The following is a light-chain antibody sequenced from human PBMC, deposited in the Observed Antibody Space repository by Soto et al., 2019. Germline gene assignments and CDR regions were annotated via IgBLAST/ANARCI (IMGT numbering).Light chain of an antibody. CDR2: GAS. CDR1: QGVSTY. J-gene: IGKJ4*01. CDR3: HQRNNGFT. Sequence: EIVLTQSPATLSLSPGETAVLSCRASQGVSTYLAWYQQRPCQAPRLLIYGASNRATGIPARFSGSGSGTDFTLTFGSLDPEDFAVYFCHQRNNGFTFGGRTMVVIK. V-gene: IGKV3-11*01.